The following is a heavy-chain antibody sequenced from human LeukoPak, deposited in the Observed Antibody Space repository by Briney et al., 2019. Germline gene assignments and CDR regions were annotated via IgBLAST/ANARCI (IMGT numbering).Heavy chain of an antibody. J-gene: IGHJ5*02. CDR3: AKEVGSGWTNWFDP. CDR2: ISGSGGST. Sequence: GGSLRLSCAASGFTFSSYAMSWVRQAPGKGLEWVSAISGSGGSTCYADSVKGRFTISRDNSKNTLYLQMNSPRAEDTAVYYCAKEVGSGWTNWFDPWGQGTLVTVSS. CDR1: GFTFSSYA. V-gene: IGHV3-23*01. D-gene: IGHD6-19*01.